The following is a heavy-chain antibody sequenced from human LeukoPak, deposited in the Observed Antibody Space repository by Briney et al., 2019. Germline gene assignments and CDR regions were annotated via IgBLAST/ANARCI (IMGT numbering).Heavy chain of an antibody. Sequence: PGGSLRLSCAASGFTFSSYAMSWVRQAPGKGLEWVSAISGSGGSTYYADSVKGRFTISRDNSKNTLYLQMNSLRAEDTAVYYCAKVSNEVVAAPFNYFDYWGQGTLVTVSS. D-gene: IGHD2-15*01. CDR1: GFTFSSYA. CDR3: AKVSNEVVAAPFNYFDY. CDR2: ISGSGGST. V-gene: IGHV3-23*01. J-gene: IGHJ4*02.